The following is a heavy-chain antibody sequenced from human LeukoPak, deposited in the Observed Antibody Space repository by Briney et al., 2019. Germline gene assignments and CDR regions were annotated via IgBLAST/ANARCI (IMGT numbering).Heavy chain of an antibody. V-gene: IGHV4-59*01. CDR3: ARGEYGGISRTRFQH. CDR2: IYYSGST. CDR1: GGSISSYY. J-gene: IGHJ1*01. Sequence: PSETLSLTCTVSGGSISSYYWSWIRQPPGKGLEWIGYIYYSGSTNYNPSLKSRVTISVDTSKNQFSLKLSSVTAADTAVYYCARGEYGGISRTRFQHWGQGTLVTVSS. D-gene: IGHD2-15*01.